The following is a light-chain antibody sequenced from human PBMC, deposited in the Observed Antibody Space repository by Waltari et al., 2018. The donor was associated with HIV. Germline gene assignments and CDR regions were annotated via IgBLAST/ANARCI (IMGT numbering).Light chain of an antibody. CDR2: GNS. J-gene: IGLJ1*01. Sequence: QALLMQPPPVSVAPGPGVTVSCPWSGSNTGAGEHVHVYQQLPGTAPKLLIYGNSNRPSGVPDRFSGSKSGTSASLAITGLQAEDEADYHCQSHDTSLSGYVFGTGTKVTVL. CDR3: QSHDTSLSGYV. CDR1: GSNTGAGEH. V-gene: IGLV1-40*01.